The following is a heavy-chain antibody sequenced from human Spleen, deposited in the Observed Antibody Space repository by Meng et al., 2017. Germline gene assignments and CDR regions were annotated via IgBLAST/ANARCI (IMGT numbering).Heavy chain of an antibody. V-gene: IGHV3-74*01. CDR1: GFTFSSYW. D-gene: IGHD3-10*01. CDR3: ARPTAGVIIDY. J-gene: IGHJ4*02. CDR2: INIDGSST. Sequence: EVQLVESGGGLVQPGGSLRLSCAASGFTFSSYWMHWGRQAPGKGLVWVSRINIDGSSTSYADSVKGRFTISRDNAKNTLFLQMNSLRAEDTAVYYCARPTAGVIIDYWGQGTLVTVSS.